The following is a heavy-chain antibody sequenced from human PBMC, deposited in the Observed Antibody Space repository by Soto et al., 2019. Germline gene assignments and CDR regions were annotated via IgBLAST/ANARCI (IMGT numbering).Heavy chain of an antibody. CDR3: ARDAKDQLYNYYGIEG. CDR2: ISAYNGNT. V-gene: IGHV1-18*01. Sequence: ASVKVSCKASGYTFTSYGISWVRQAPGQGLEWMGWISAYNGNTNYAQKLQGRVTMTTDTSTSTAYMELRSLRSDDTAVYYCARDAKDQLYNYYGIEGWGQGTTVTVAS. CDR1: GYTFTSYG. J-gene: IGHJ6*01. D-gene: IGHD1-1*01.